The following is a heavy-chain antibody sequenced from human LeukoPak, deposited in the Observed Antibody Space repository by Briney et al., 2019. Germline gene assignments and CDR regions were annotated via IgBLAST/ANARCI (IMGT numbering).Heavy chain of an antibody. CDR1: GFTFSSYS. J-gene: IGHJ4*02. Sequence: PGGSLRLSCAASGFTFSSYSMNWVRQAPGKGLEWVSYISSSSTIYYADSVKGRFTISRDNAKNSLYLQMNSLRDEDTAVYYCARGWYNWNFDYWGQGTLVTVSS. CDR2: ISSSSTI. V-gene: IGHV3-48*02. CDR3: ARGWYNWNFDY. D-gene: IGHD1-20*01.